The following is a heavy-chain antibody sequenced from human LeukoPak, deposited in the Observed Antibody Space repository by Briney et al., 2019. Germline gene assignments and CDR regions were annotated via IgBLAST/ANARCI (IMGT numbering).Heavy chain of an antibody. Sequence: KTSETLSLTCTVSGGSISSSSYYWGWIRQPPGKGLEWIGSIYYSGSTYFNPSLQSRVTFSVDTSKNQFSLKLSSVTAADTAVYYCARDSSSWYLVSSGWYFDYWGQGTLVTVSS. V-gene: IGHV4-39*07. D-gene: IGHD6-13*01. CDR1: GGSISSSSYY. CDR3: ARDSSSWYLVSSGWYFDY. CDR2: IYYSGST. J-gene: IGHJ4*02.